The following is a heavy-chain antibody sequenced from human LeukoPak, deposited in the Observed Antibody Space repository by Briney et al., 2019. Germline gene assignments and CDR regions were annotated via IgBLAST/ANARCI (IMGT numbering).Heavy chain of an antibody. J-gene: IGHJ5*02. CDR3: ASHIDDYGDTVNP. V-gene: IGHV5-51*01. D-gene: IGHD4-17*01. Sequence: GESLKISCKGSGYSFTSYRIGRVRQMPGKGLEWMGIIYPGDSDTRYSPSFQGQVTISADKSISTAYLQWSSLKASDTAMYYCASHIDDYGDTVNPWGQGTLVTVSS. CDR1: GYSFTSYR. CDR2: IYPGDSDT.